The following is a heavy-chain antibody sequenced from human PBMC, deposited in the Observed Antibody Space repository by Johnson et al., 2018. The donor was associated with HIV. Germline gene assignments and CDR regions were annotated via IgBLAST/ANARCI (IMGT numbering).Heavy chain of an antibody. CDR1: GFTFSSNP. D-gene: IGHD2/OR15-2a*01. CDR2: MSFDGNNR. Sequence: VQLVESGGGVVQPGRSLRLSCAASGFTFSSNPMHWVRQAPGKWLEWVAVMSFDGNNRYYADSVKGRFTISRDNSKNTLYLQMNSLRPEDTAVYYCARDSINSFRLEMYAFDIWGQGTMVTFSS. V-gene: IGHV3-30-3*01. CDR3: ARDSINSFRLEMYAFDI. J-gene: IGHJ3*02.